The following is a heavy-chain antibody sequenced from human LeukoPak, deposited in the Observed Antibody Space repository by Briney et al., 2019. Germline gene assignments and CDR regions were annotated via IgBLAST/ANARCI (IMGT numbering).Heavy chain of an antibody. D-gene: IGHD4-17*01. CDR3: AKNRKSLYGDYSFDH. V-gene: IGHV3-30*02. J-gene: IGHJ4*02. Sequence: GGSLRLSCAASGFTFSSYGMHWVRQAPGKGLEWVAFIRYDGSNKYYADSVKGRFTISRDNSKNTLYLQMNSLRAEDTAVYYCAKNRKSLYGDYSFDHWGQGTLVTVSS. CDR1: GFTFSSYG. CDR2: IRYDGSNK.